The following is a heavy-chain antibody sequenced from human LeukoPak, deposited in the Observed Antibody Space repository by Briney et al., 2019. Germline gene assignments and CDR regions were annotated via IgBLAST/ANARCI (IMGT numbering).Heavy chain of an antibody. CDR1: GFTFSSYS. CDR3: ASEGKQLVLLDY. J-gene: IGHJ4*02. V-gene: IGHV3-21*01. D-gene: IGHD6-6*01. CDR2: ISSSSSYI. Sequence: PGGSLRLSCAASGFTFSSYSMNWVRQAPGKGLEWVSSISSSSSYIYYADSVKGRFTISRDNAKNSLYLQMNSLRAEDTAVYYCASEGKQLVLLDYWGQGTLVTVSS.